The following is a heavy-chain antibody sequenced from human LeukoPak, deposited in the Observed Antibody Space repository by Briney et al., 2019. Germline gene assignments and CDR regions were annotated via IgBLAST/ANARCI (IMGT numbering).Heavy chain of an antibody. V-gene: IGHV3-23*01. CDR3: AKYTRVPYFDY. D-gene: IGHD2-2*02. Sequence: PAGSLSLSCAASGFTFSSYAMSWVRQAPGTGLEWVSAISGSGGSTYYADSVKGRFTISRDNSKNTLYLQMNSLRAEDTAVYYCAKYTRVPYFDYWGQGTLVTVSS. CDR1: GFTFSSYA. CDR2: ISGSGGST. J-gene: IGHJ4*02.